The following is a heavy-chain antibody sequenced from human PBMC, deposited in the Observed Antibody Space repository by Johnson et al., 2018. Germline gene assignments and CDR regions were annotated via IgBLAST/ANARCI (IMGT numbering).Heavy chain of an antibody. J-gene: IGHJ6*03. CDR3: TKRAKEGDCSNGVCSYFYYRDV. Sequence: VQLVQSGGGLVQPGGSLRLSCAISGLTSTTYGMSWVRQAPGKGLEWSSVISRSGGPTSSAASVRGRFTFPRDHFKHMLFLQMNSPRAEDTAVYYCTKRAKEGDCSNGVCSYFYYRDVWGKGTTVTVSS. CDR1: GLTSTTYG. V-gene: IGHV3-23*04. D-gene: IGHD2-8*01. CDR2: ISRSGGPT.